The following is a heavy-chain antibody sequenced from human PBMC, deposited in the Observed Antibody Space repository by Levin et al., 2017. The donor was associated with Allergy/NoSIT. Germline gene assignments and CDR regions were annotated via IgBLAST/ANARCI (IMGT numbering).Heavy chain of an antibody. CDR1: GFTFSSYG. Sequence: GESLKISCAASGFTFSSYGMHWVRQAPGKGLEWVAVISYDGSNKYYADSVKGRFTISRDNSKNTLYLQMNSLRAEDTAVYYCAKGPRPYCSGGSCYFDYWGQGTLVTVSS. J-gene: IGHJ4*02. D-gene: IGHD2-15*01. V-gene: IGHV3-30*18. CDR3: AKGPRPYCSGGSCYFDY. CDR2: ISYDGSNK.